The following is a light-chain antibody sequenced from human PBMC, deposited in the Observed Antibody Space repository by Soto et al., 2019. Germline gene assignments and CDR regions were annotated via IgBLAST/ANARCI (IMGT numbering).Light chain of an antibody. CDR2: GAS. J-gene: IGKJ2*01. Sequence: EIVLTQSPGTLSLSPGERATLSCRASQSVSSNFLAWYQQKPGQAPRLLIYGASSRATGIPDRFSGSGSGTEFSLTISRLEPEDFAAYYCQQYGSSPPMYTFGQGTKLEIK. CDR1: QSVSSNF. CDR3: QQYGSSPPMYT. V-gene: IGKV3-20*01.